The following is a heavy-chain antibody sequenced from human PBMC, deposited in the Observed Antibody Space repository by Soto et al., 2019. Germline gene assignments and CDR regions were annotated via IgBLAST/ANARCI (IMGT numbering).Heavy chain of an antibody. CDR1: GGSFSGYY. CDR3: ARVVHWEGDFWSGYYTYYYYYGMDV. D-gene: IGHD3-3*01. V-gene: IGHV4-34*01. J-gene: IGHJ6*02. Sequence: PSAILSLACGVYGGSFSGYYWSWIRQPPGKGVEWIGEINHSGSTNYNPSLKSRVTISVDTSKNQFSLKLSSVTAADTAVYYCARVVHWEGDFWSGYYTYYYYYGMDVWGQGTTVT. CDR2: INHSGST.